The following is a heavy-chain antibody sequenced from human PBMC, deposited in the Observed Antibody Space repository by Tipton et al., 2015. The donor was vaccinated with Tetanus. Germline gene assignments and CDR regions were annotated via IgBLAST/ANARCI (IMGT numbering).Heavy chain of an antibody. CDR3: ARVRRGCSGGGCYSSFGP. D-gene: IGHD2-15*01. CDR1: GGSISSSPYY. CDR2: VSYSGTT. V-gene: IGHV4-39*07. J-gene: IGHJ5*02. Sequence: TLSLTCTVSGGSISSSPYYWDWIRQPPGKGLEWIGSVSYSGTTNYTPSLKSRITISRDTSKNQFSLRLSSVAAADTAVYYCARVRRGCSGGGCYSSFGPWGQGSLVIVSS.